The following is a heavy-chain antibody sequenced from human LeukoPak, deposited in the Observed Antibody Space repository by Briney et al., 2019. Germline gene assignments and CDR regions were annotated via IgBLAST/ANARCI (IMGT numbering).Heavy chain of an antibody. J-gene: IGHJ3*02. CDR3: AGSSHYYDAFDI. Sequence: ASVKVSCKASGYTFTGYYMHWVRQAPGQGLEWMGWINPNSGGTNYAQRFQGRVTMTRDTSISTAYMELSRLRSDDTAVYYCAGSSHYYDAFDIWGQGTMVTFSS. CDR2: INPNSGGT. CDR1: GYTFTGYY. D-gene: IGHD3-10*01. V-gene: IGHV1-2*02.